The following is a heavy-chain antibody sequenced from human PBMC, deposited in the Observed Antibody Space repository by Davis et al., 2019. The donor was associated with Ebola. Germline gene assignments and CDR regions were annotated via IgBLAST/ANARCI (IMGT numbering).Heavy chain of an antibody. Sequence: GESLKISCAASGFTFDDYAMHWVRQAPGKGLEWVSLISGDGGSTYYADSVKGRFTISRDNAKNTLYLQMNSLRAEDTAVYYCARDVSSGWRYHFDYWGQGTLVTVSS. V-gene: IGHV3-43*02. J-gene: IGHJ4*02. CDR3: ARDVSSGWRYHFDY. CDR1: GFTFDDYA. CDR2: ISGDGGST. D-gene: IGHD6-19*01.